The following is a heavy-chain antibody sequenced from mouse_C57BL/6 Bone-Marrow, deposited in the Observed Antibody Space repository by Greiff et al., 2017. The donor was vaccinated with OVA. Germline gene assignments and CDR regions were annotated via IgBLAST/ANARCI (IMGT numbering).Heavy chain of an antibody. CDR2: ISYDGSN. CDR3: ARDEGIYYGYDGYFDV. D-gene: IGHD2-2*01. J-gene: IGHJ1*03. Sequence: EVKLMESGPGLVKPSQSLSLTCSVTGYSITSGYYWNWIRQFPGNKLEWMGYISYDGSNNYNPSLKNRISITRDTSKNQFFLKLNSVTTEDTATYYCARDEGIYYGYDGYFDVWGTGTTVTVSS. V-gene: IGHV3-6*01. CDR1: GYSITSGYY.